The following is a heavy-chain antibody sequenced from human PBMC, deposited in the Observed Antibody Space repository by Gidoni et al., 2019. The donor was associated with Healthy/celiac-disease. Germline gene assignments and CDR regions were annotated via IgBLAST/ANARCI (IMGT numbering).Heavy chain of an antibody. J-gene: IGHJ6*03. V-gene: IGHV3-64D*08. Sequence: EVQLVESGGGLVQPGGSLRLSCSASGFTFSSYAMHWVRQAPGKGLEYVSAISSNGGSTYYADSVKGRFTISRDNSKNTLYLQMSSLRAEDTAVYYCVKEISYYDFWSGYYTNYYYYMDVWGKGTTVTVSS. CDR1: GFTFSSYA. D-gene: IGHD3-3*01. CDR2: ISSNGGST. CDR3: VKEISYYDFWSGYYTNYYYYMDV.